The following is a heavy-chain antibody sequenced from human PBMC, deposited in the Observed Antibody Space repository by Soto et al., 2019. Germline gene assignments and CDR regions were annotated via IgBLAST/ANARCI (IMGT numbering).Heavy chain of an antibody. Sequence: QVQLVQSGAEVKKPGASVKVSCKASGYTFTSYGISWVRQDPGQGREWMGWISAYNGNTNYAQQLQGRVTMPTVTSTSTGYMALRSLRSDDTAVYYCARRPVGSTWRNSGLFDSSVQGTLVTVSS. CDR1: GYTFTSYG. CDR3: ARRPVGSTWRNSGLFDS. J-gene: IGHJ4*02. CDR2: ISAYNGNT. V-gene: IGHV1-18*01. D-gene: IGHD1-26*01.